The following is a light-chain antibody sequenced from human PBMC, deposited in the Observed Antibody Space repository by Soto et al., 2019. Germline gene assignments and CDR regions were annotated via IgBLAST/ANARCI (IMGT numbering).Light chain of an antibody. V-gene: IGKV3-20*01. CDR1: QSVSSNY. CDR2: GAS. Sequence: PVERATLSCRASQSVSSNYLAWYQQKPGQAPRLLIYGASTRATGIPDRFSGSGSGTDFTLTITRLEPEDSAVYFCQQYTGPPTTFGQRTRLEIK. J-gene: IGKJ5*01. CDR3: QQYTGPPTT.